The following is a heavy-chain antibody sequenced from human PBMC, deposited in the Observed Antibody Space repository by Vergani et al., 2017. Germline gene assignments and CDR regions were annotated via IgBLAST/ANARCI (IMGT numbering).Heavy chain of an antibody. CDR1: GFTFSSYG. CDR2: IRYDGSNK. D-gene: IGHD2-2*01. V-gene: IGHV3-30*02. CDR3: ARTGTVFSSTSCYSWEYYMDV. J-gene: IGHJ6*03. Sequence: QVQLVESGGGVVQPGGSLRLSCAASGFTFSSYGMHWVRQAPGKGLEWVAFIRYDGSNKYYADSVKGRFTISRDNSKNTMYLQMNSLRAEDTAVYYCARTGTVFSSTSCYSWEYYMDVWGKGTTVTVSS.